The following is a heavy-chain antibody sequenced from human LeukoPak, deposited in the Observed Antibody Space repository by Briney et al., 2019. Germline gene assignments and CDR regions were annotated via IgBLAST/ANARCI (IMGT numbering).Heavy chain of an antibody. CDR1: GGSISRYY. CDR3: ARTIVVVPAAMVWFDP. Sequence: PSETLSLTCTVSGGSISRYYWSWVRQPPGKGLEYIGNIYYSGSTNYNPSLKSRVTISLDTSRSQFSLKLSSVTAADTAVYYCARTIVVVPAAMVWFDPWGQGTLVTVSS. CDR2: IYYSGST. J-gene: IGHJ5*02. V-gene: IGHV4-59*12. D-gene: IGHD2-2*01.